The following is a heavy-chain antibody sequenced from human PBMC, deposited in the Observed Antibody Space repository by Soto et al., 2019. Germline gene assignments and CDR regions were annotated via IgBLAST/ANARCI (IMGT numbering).Heavy chain of an antibody. CDR3: AKAQQLVNYFDY. CDR2: ISYDGSNK. J-gene: IGHJ4*02. V-gene: IGHV3-30*18. D-gene: IGHD6-13*01. Sequence: LSCAASGFTFSSYGMHCVRQAPGKGLEWVAVISYDGSNKYYADSVKGRFTISRDNSKNTLYLQMNSLRAEDTAVYYCAKAQQLVNYFDYWGQGTLVTVSS. CDR1: GFTFSSYG.